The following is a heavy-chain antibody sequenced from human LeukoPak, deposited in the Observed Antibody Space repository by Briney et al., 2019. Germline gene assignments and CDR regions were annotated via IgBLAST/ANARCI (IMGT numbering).Heavy chain of an antibody. CDR2: IYYSGST. CDR3: ARAVVDLDAFDI. Sequence: PSETLSLTCTVSGGSISSGGYYWSWIRQHPGKGLEWIGYIYYSGSTYYNPSLKSRVTISVDTSKNQFSLKLSSVTAADTAVYYCARAVVDLDAFDIWGQGTMVTVSP. CDR1: GGSISSGGYY. V-gene: IGHV4-31*03. J-gene: IGHJ3*02. D-gene: IGHD3-9*01.